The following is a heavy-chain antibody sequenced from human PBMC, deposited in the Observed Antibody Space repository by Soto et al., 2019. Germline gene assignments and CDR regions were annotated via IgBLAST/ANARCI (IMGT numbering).Heavy chain of an antibody. D-gene: IGHD3-22*01. J-gene: IGHJ3*02. CDR1: GFTFSSYS. CDR2: ISSSSSYI. V-gene: IGHV3-21*01. CDR3: ARGYHYYDSSGYDKWDAFDI. Sequence: EVQLVESGGGLVKPGGSLRLSCAASGFTFSSYSMNWVRQAPGKGLEWVSSISSSSSYIYYADSVKGRFTISRDNAKNSLYLPMNSLRAEDTAVYYCARGYHYYDSSGYDKWDAFDIWGQGTMVTVSS.